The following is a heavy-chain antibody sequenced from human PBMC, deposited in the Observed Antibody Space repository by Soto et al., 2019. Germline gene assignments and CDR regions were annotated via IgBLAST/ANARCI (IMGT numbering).Heavy chain of an antibody. V-gene: IGHV3-15*07. D-gene: IGHD3-16*01. CDR3: TTHGGDSKRPHFDY. J-gene: IGHJ4*02. CDR2: IKSKTDGGTT. CDR1: GFTFSNAW. Sequence: GGSLRLSCAASGFTFSNAWMSWVRQAPGKGLEWVGRIKSKTDGGTTDYAAPVKGRFTISRDDSKNTLYLQMNSLKTEDTAVYYCTTHGGDSKRPHFDYWGQGTLVTVSS.